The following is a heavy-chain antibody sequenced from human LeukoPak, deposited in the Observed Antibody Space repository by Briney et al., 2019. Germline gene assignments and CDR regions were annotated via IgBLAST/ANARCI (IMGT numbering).Heavy chain of an antibody. CDR1: GYTFTGYY. D-gene: IGHD5-12*01. V-gene: IGHV1-2*02. CDR3: ARGGSGYDYFDY. Sequence: ASVKVSCKASGYTFTGYYMHWVRQAPGQGLEWMGWINPNSGGTNYAQKFQGRVTMTRDTSISTAYMELSSLRSEDTAVYYCARGGSGYDYFDYWGQGTLVTVSS. J-gene: IGHJ4*02. CDR2: INPNSGGT.